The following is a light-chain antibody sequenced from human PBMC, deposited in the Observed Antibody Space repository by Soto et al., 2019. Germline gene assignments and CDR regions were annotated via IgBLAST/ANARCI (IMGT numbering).Light chain of an antibody. V-gene: IGLV2-14*01. CDR3: SSYRSSSTVYV. Sequence: QSALTQPASVSGSPGQSITISCTGTSSDVGGYNYVSWYQQHPGEAPNLLIYDVSNRPSWVFNRFSGSKSGNTASLTISGLQAEDEADYYCSSYRSSSTVYVFGTGTKVTVL. J-gene: IGLJ1*01. CDR1: SSDVGGYNY. CDR2: DVS.